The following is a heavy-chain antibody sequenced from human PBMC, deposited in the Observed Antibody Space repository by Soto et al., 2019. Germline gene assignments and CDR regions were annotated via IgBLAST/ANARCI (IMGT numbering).Heavy chain of an antibody. D-gene: IGHD2-2*01. Sequence: QVQLQESGPGLVEPSGTLSLTCAVSGDSIISTNWWHWVRQSPDKGLEWIGEINHGGSINYNPSLKSRVNISMDKSRKQFSLKLKYVTAADTAVYYCARVRQYCSRTYCYQDPWGQGTLVTVSS. CDR2: INHGGSI. V-gene: IGHV4-4*02. CDR3: ARVRQYCSRTYCYQDP. CDR1: GDSIISTNW. J-gene: IGHJ5*02.